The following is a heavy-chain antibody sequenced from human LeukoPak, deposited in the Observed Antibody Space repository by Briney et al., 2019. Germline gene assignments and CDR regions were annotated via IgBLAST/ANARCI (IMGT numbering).Heavy chain of an antibody. Sequence: GGSLRLSCAASGFTFSSYSMNWVRQAPGKGLEWVSSISSSSSYIYYADSVKGRFTISRDNAKNSLYLQMNSLRAEDTAVYYCARDQRGGWAPLVVPAAIDYWGQGTLVTVSS. CDR1: GFTFSSYS. CDR2: ISSSSSYI. V-gene: IGHV3-21*01. J-gene: IGHJ4*02. D-gene: IGHD2-2*01. CDR3: ARDQRGGWAPLVVPAAIDY.